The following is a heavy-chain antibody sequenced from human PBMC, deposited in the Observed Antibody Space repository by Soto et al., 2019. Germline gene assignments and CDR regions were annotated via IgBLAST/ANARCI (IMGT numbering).Heavy chain of an antibody. Sequence: EVQLVESGGGLVKPGGSLRLSCAASGFTFSSYSMNWVRQAPGKGLEWVSSISSSSSYIYYADSVKGRFTISRDNAKNSLYLQMNSLRAEDTAVYYCARVSSGWDEIDAFDIWGQGTMVTVSS. J-gene: IGHJ3*02. CDR1: GFTFSSYS. CDR3: ARVSSGWDEIDAFDI. V-gene: IGHV3-21*01. CDR2: ISSSSSYI. D-gene: IGHD6-19*01.